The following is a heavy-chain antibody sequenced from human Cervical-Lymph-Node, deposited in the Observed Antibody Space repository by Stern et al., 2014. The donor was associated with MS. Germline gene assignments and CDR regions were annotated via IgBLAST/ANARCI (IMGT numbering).Heavy chain of an antibody. CDR3: ARAIFGVNTAAMAPDAFDS. J-gene: IGHJ3*01. D-gene: IGHD3-3*01. Sequence: EMQLVESGGGLIQPGGSLRLSCAAPGFAVSKNYMSWVRQAPGKGLEWVSLIYTDASTYYAGSVKGRFTISRDCSKNKLFLQMNSLRAEDTAMYYCARAIFGVNTAAMAPDAFDSWGQGTMVTVSS. CDR2: IYTDAST. V-gene: IGHV3-53*01. CDR1: GFAVSKNY.